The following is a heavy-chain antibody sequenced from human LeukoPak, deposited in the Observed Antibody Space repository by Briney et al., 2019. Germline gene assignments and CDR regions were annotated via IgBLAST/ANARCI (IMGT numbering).Heavy chain of an antibody. J-gene: IGHJ5*02. Sequence: ASVKVSCKASGYTFTGYYMHWVRQAPGQGLEWMGWINPNSGGTNYAQKFQGRVTMTRDTSISTAYMELSRLRSGDTAVYYCARAQQQLAGSWFDPWGQGTLVTVSS. V-gene: IGHV1-2*02. CDR3: ARAQQQLAGSWFDP. D-gene: IGHD6-13*01. CDR2: INPNSGGT. CDR1: GYTFTGYY.